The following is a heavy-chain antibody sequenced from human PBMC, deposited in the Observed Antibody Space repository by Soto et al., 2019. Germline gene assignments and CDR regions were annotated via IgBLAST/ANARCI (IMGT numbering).Heavy chain of an antibody. CDR1: GYTFTSYA. J-gene: IGHJ4*02. Sequence: ASVKVSCKASGYTFTSYALHWVRQAPGQRPEWMGWINVGNGDTKYSQKFQARVTITSDTSASIAYIEVSSLTSEDTAVYYCARGASKLDYWGQGALVTVSS. CDR3: ARGASKLDY. CDR2: INVGNGDT. V-gene: IGHV1-3*01.